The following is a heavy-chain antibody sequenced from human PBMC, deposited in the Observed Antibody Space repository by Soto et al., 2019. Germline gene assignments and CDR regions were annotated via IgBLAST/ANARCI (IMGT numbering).Heavy chain of an antibody. CDR2: ISAYNGNT. CDR3: ARRVQYYDILTGYYIEWFDP. Sequence: ASVKVSCKASGYTFTSYGISWVRQAPGQGLEWMGWISAYNGNTNYAQKLQGRVTMTTDTSTSTAYMELRSLRSDDTAVYYCARRVQYYDILTGYYIEWFDPWGQGTLVTVSS. J-gene: IGHJ5*02. D-gene: IGHD3-9*01. V-gene: IGHV1-18*01. CDR1: GYTFTSYG.